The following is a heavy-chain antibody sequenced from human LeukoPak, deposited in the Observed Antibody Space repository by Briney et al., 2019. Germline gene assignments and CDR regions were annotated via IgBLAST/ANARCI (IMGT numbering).Heavy chain of an antibody. J-gene: IGHJ4*02. CDR3: ARSSRYGTGWYGRIDY. CDR1: GFTFSSYA. V-gene: IGHV3-23*01. Sequence: GGSLRLSCAASGFTFSSYAMSWVRQAPGKGLEWVSAISDRGDNKQYTDSVKGRLTISRDNSKNTLYLQMNSLRADDTAVYYCARSSRYGTGWYGRIDYWGQGTLVTVS. D-gene: IGHD6-19*01. CDR2: ISDRGDNK.